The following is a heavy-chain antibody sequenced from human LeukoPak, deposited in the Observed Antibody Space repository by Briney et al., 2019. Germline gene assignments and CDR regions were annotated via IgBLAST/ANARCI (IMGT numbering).Heavy chain of an antibody. V-gene: IGHV3-30*18. CDR3: AKDAGVSPSFDY. Sequence: GRSLRLSCAASGFTFSSYGMHWVRQAPGKGLEWVAVISYDGSNKYYADSVKGRFTISRDNSKNTLYLQMNSLRAEDTAVYYCAKDAGVSPSFDYWGQGTLVTVSS. CDR1: GFTFSSYG. D-gene: IGHD2-21*01. CDR2: ISYDGSNK. J-gene: IGHJ4*02.